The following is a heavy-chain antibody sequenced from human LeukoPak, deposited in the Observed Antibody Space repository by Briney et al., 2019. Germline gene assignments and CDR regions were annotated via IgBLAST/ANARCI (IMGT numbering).Heavy chain of an antibody. CDR2: IYYSGST. Sequence: SETLSLTCTVSGGSISSYYWSWIRQPPGKGLEWIGYIYYSGSTNYNPSLKSRVTISVDTSKNQLSLKLSSVTAADTAVYYCARGSGSLSPRIRYYYYMDVWGKGTTVTISS. CDR3: ARGSGSLSPRIRYYYYMDV. J-gene: IGHJ6*03. D-gene: IGHD3-10*01. CDR1: GGSISSYY. V-gene: IGHV4-59*08.